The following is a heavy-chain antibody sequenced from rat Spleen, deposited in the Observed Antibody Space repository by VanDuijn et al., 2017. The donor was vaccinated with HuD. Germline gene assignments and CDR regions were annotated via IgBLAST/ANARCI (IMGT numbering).Heavy chain of an antibody. D-gene: IGHD1-12*02. CDR2: ISYDGIST. V-gene: IGHV5-7*01. CDR3: TRYYHGTYYYFDY. J-gene: IGHJ2*01. CDR1: GFTFSDYY. Sequence: EVQLVESGGGLEQAGRSLKLSCAASGFTFSDYYMAWVRQAPKKGLEWVATISYDGISTYYRDSVRGRFTISSNNAESTLYLQMDSLRSEDTATYYCTRYYHGTYYYFDYWGQGVMVTVSS.